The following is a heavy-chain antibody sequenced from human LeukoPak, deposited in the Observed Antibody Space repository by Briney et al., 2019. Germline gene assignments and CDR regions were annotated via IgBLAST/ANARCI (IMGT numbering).Heavy chain of an antibody. J-gene: IGHJ3*02. CDR2: ISRSGDT. CDR3: AKDRGGGRDAFDI. Sequence: PSGTLSLTCSVSGDSISSYAWSWIRRRPGKGLGWIGDISRSGDTNYSPSLKSRLTISVDMSKNQFSLKLRSVTAADTAVYYCAKDRGGGRDAFDIWGQGTVVTVSS. CDR1: GDSISSYA. V-gene: IGHV4-59*01. D-gene: IGHD3-10*01.